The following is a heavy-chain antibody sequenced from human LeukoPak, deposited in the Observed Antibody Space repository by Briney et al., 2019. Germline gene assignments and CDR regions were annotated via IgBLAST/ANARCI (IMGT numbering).Heavy chain of an antibody. CDR3: TQTGGPNAIHPHN. Sequence: PGGSLRLSCAASGFTFSSYAMSWVRQAPGKGLEWVSGIYAGSNTYYADSVKGRFTISRDNSKNTLFLRMNSLRADDTAVYYCTQTGGPNAIHPHNWGQGTLVTVSS. V-gene: IGHV3-23*03. D-gene: IGHD2-8*01. J-gene: IGHJ4*02. CDR1: GFTFSSYA. CDR2: IYAGSNT.